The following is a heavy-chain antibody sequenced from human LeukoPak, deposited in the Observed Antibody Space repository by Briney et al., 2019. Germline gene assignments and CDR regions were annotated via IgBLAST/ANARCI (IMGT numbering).Heavy chain of an antibody. Sequence: SETLSLTCTVSGYSISSNYYWGWIRQPPGKGLEWIGSVYHSGSTYYNPSLKSRVTISVDTSRNQFSLKLSSVTAADTAVYYCARDVYVVFGSAKRAPYSKYGGQATLVTVSS. J-gene: IGHJ1*01. CDR2: VYHSGST. V-gene: IGHV4-38-2*02. CDR3: ARDVYVVFGSAKRAPYSKY. CDR1: GYSISSNYY. D-gene: IGHD3-3*01.